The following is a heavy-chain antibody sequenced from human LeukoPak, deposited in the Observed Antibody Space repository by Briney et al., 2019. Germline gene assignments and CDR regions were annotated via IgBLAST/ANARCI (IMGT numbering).Heavy chain of an antibody. CDR2: ISSSSRDI. D-gene: IGHD1-26*01. CDR3: ARVGWDLAYFYY. Sequence: SISSSSRDIYYAESVKGRFTISRYNSKNSLYLQMNSLRAEDTAVYYCARVGWDLAYFYYWCQGTLVTVSS. V-gene: IGHV3-21*01. J-gene: IGHJ4*02.